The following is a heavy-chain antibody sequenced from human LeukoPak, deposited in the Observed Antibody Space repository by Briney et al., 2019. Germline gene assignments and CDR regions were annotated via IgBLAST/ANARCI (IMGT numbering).Heavy chain of an antibody. D-gene: IGHD3-22*01. CDR2: INPSGGST. V-gene: IGHV1-46*01. Sequence: VASVKVSCKASGYTFTSYYMHWVRQAPGQGLEWMGIINPSGGSTSYAQKFQGRVTMTRDTSTSTVYMELSSLRSEDTAVYYCAREGAYYDSSGYYLGGYYFDYWGQGTLVTVSS. CDR3: AREGAYYDSSGYYLGGYYFDY. J-gene: IGHJ4*02. CDR1: GYTFTSYY.